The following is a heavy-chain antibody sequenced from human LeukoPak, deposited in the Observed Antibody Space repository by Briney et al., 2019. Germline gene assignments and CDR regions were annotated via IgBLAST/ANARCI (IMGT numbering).Heavy chain of an antibody. D-gene: IGHD3-9*01. J-gene: IGHJ5*02. CDR1: GGSISSGGYS. V-gene: IGHV4-30-2*01. CDR3: ARGGRYYDILTGSFGFDP. Sequence: PPQTLSLTCAVSGGSISSGGYSWSWIRQPPGKGLEWIGYIYHSGSTYYNPSLKSRVTISVDRSKNQFSLKLSSVSAADTAVYYCARGGRYYDILTGSFGFDPWGQGTLVTVSS. CDR2: IYHSGST.